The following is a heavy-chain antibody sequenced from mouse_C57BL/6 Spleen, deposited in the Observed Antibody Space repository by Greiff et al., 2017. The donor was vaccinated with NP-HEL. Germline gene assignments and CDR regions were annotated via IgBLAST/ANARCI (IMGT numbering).Heavy chain of an antibody. J-gene: IGHJ4*01. Sequence: VQLQQSGGGLVKPGGSLKLSCAASGFTFSDYGMHWVRQAPGKGLEWVAYISRGSSTIYYTDTVKGRFTISRDNAKSTLFLQMTSLRSEDTAMYCGAGGDYDGRAMDYWGQGTSVTVSS. V-gene: IGHV5-17*01. CDR3: AGGDYDGRAMDY. CDR2: ISRGSSTI. CDR1: GFTFSDYG. D-gene: IGHD2-4*01.